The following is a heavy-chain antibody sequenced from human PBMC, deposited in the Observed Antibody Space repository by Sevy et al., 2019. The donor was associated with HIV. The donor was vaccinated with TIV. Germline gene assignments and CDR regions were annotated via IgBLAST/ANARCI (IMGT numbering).Heavy chain of an antibody. CDR3: ARDATEYTSSSFWFDP. CDR1: GDSISSGNYY. Sequence: SETLSLTCTVSGDSISSGNYYWHWIRQPPGKGLEWIGYISYTGNTYYNPSLKSPVTISVDTSNNQFSLRLTSVTAADTAVYYCARDATEYTSSSFWFDPWGQGTLVTVSS. J-gene: IGHJ5*02. CDR2: ISYTGNT. V-gene: IGHV4-30-4*08. D-gene: IGHD6-6*01.